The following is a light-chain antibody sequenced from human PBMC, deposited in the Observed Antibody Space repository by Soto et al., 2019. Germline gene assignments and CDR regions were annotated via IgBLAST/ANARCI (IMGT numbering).Light chain of an antibody. CDR3: AAWDDSLKRPV. CDR2: YDD. Sequence: QSVLTQPPSMSEAPRQRVTISCAGTSSNIGSNPVNWYQQLPGRAPKLLIYYDDMLPSGVSDRFSGSKSGTSASLAISGLQSEDEADYYCAAWDDSLKRPVFGTGTKLTVL. CDR1: SSNIGSNP. V-gene: IGLV1-36*01. J-gene: IGLJ1*01.